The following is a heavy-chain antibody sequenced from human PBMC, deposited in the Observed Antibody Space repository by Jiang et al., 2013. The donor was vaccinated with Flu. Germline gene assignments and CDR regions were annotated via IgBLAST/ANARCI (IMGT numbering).Heavy chain of an antibody. CDR2: INAGNGNT. J-gene: IGHJ4*02. D-gene: IGHD2-21*02. CDR3: ARGPVIVTAMKQFFDN. V-gene: IGHV1-3*01. Sequence: CKASGYTFSSYVLHWVRQAPGQRLEWMGWINAGNGNTKSSQKFQGRVTFTRDTSASTAYMELSSLRSEDTAVYYCARGPVIVTAMKQFFDNWGQGTLVTVSS. CDR1: GYTFSSYV.